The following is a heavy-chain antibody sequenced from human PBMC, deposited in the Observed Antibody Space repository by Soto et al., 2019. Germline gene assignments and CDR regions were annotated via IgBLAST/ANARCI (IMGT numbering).Heavy chain of an antibody. J-gene: IGHJ4*02. Sequence: PSETLSLTCTVSGGSISSGGYYWSWIRQHPGKGLEWIGYIYYSGSTYYNPSLKSRVTISVDTSKNQFSLKLSSVTAADTAVYYCARAYNDHVWGSYRYTYFDYWGQGTLVTVSS. CDR3: ARAYNDHVWGSYRYTYFDY. D-gene: IGHD3-16*02. CDR2: IYYSGST. CDR1: GGSISSGGYY. V-gene: IGHV4-31*03.